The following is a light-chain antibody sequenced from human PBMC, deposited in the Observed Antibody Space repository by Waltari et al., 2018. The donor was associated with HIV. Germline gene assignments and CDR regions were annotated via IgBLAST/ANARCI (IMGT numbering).Light chain of an antibody. CDR3: QVWDSSSVHVV. CDR1: NLGSKG. J-gene: IGLJ2*01. CDR2: DDA. Sequence: SFVLPQPPSVSVAPGQTARITCGGNNLGSKGVHWYQQRPGRAPVLVLYDDADRPSGIPERFSASSSANTATLTISRVEAGDEADYYCQVWDSSSVHVVFGGGTKLTVL. V-gene: IGLV3-21*02.